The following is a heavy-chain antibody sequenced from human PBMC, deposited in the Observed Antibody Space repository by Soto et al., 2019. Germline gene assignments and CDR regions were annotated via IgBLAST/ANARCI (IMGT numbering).Heavy chain of an antibody. CDR3: ARDLWGSWTVDY. CDR2: IHPSGETT. J-gene: IGHJ4*02. D-gene: IGHD3-16*01. Sequence: QVQLVQSGAEVKEPGASVRVSCKASGYTFQNYHMHWVRQAPGQGLEWMGIIHPSGETTTYAQKFQGRLAMTRDTSMRTAYMELSSLTSEDTAVYYCARDLWGSWTVDYWGQGTLVNVSS. CDR1: GYTFQNYH. V-gene: IGHV1-46*02.